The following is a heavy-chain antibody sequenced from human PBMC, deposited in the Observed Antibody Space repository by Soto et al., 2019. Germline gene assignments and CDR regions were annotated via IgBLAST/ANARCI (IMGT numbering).Heavy chain of an antibody. J-gene: IGHJ4*02. V-gene: IGHV3-13*01. Sequence: EVQLVESGGGLVQPGGSLRLSCAASGFTFSNYDMHWVRQVTGKGLERVSAIGAAGDTYYPDSVKGRFTISRENVKNSLYLQMNSLRAEDTAVYYCASGGWGSSWYEGGSRIDYWGQGALVTVSS. CDR1: GFTFSNYD. CDR2: IGAAGDT. D-gene: IGHD6-13*01. CDR3: ASGGWGSSWYEGGSRIDY.